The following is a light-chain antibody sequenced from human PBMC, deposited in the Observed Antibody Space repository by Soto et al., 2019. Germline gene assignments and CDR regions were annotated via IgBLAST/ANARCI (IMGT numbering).Light chain of an antibody. CDR2: DVS. CDR3: CSYTSSSTPWV. Sequence: QSVLTQRAAGSGSPGQSITISCTGTSSDVGGYNFVSWYQQHPGKAPKLMIYDVSDRPSGVSNRFSASKSGNTASLTISGLQAEDEADYYCCSYTSSSTPWVFGTGTKVTVL. J-gene: IGLJ1*01. CDR1: SSDVGGYNF. V-gene: IGLV2-14*03.